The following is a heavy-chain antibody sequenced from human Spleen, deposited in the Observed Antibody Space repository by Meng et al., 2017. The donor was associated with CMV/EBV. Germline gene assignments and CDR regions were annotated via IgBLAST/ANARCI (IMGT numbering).Heavy chain of an antibody. CDR2: ISWNSGHI. V-gene: IGHV3-9*01. CDR3: AKDMIESTVVGSVGMLRTGYNGMDV. D-gene: IGHD2-21*01. J-gene: IGHJ6*02. CDR1: GFTFDDYA. Sequence: GGSLRLSCAASGFTFDDYAMHWVRHAPGKVLEWVSGISWNSGHIAYADSVKGRFTISRDSAKKSLYLKMSSLRVEDTALYYCAKDMIESTVVGSVGMLRTGYNGMDVWGQGTTVTVSS.